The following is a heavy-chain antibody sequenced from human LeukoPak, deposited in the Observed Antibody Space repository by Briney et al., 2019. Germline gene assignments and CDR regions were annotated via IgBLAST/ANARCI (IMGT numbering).Heavy chain of an antibody. CDR2: IYSDGST. Sequence: GGSLRLSCAASGFTVRSSYMSWVRQAPGKGLEWVSLIYSDGSTHYADSVKGRFTISRDTSKNTLYLQMNSLRAEDTALYYCARDIRDSSGYYYYFDNWGQGTLVTVSS. CDR1: GFTVRSSY. D-gene: IGHD3-22*01. CDR3: ARDIRDSSGYYYYFDN. V-gene: IGHV3-66*02. J-gene: IGHJ4*02.